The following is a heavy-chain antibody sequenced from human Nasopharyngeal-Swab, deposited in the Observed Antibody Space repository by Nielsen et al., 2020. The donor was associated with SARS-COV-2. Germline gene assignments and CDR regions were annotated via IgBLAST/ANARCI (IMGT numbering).Heavy chain of an antibody. CDR2: VNGDGTLI. CDR3: ARDPPLWFGELLLGLYYFDY. J-gene: IGHJ4*02. D-gene: IGHD3-10*01. CDR1: GFTFITSW. Sequence: GGSLRLSCVASGFTFITSWMPWVRQTPGEGLVWVARVNGDGTLITYADSVKGRFTISRDNAKNSLYLQMNSLRAEDTAVYYCARDPPLWFGELLLGLYYFDYWGQGTLVTVSS. V-gene: IGHV3-74*03.